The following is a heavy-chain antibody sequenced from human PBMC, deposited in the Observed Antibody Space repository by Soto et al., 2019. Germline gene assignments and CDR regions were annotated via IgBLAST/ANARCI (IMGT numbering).Heavy chain of an antibody. D-gene: IGHD6-13*01. J-gene: IGHJ4*02. Sequence: QVQLVESGGGVVQPGRSLRLSCAASGFTFSSYGMHWVRQAPGKGLEWVAAIWNDGSNKYYADSVKGRFTISRDNSKNPLYLQMNSLRAEDTAVYYCARALVAAAGKGLDYWGQGTLVTVSS. CDR1: GFTFSSYG. CDR2: IWNDGSNK. CDR3: ARALVAAAGKGLDY. V-gene: IGHV3-33*01.